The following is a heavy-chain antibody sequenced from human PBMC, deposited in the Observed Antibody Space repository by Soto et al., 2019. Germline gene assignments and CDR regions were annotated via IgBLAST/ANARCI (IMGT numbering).Heavy chain of an antibody. CDR2: ISAYNGNT. V-gene: IGHV1-18*01. D-gene: IGHD3-22*01. CDR3: ARDDTPSQTGPWYFDY. CDR1: GYTFTSYG. J-gene: IGHJ4*02. Sequence: GASVKVSCKASGYTFTSYGISWVRQAPGQGLEWMGWISAYNGNTNYAQKLQGRVTMTTDTSTSTAYMELRSLRSDDTAVYYCARDDTPSQTGPWYFDYWGQGTLVTVSS.